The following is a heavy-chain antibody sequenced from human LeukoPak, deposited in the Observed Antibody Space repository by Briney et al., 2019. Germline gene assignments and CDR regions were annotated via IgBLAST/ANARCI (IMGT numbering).Heavy chain of an antibody. J-gene: IGHJ6*03. CDR3: ARSKDIVVVPYYYYYMDV. CDR2: IIPIFGTA. V-gene: IGHV1-69*05. Sequence: ASVKVSCKASGGTFSSYAISWVRQAPGQGLERMGGIIPIFGTANYAQKFQGRVTITTDESTSTAYMELSSLRSEDTAVYYCARSKDIVVVPYYYYYMDVWGKGTTVTVSS. CDR1: GGTFSSYA. D-gene: IGHD2-2*01.